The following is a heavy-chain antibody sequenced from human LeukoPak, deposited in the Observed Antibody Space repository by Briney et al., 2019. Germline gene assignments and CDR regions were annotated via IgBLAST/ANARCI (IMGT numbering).Heavy chain of an antibody. CDR1: GFTVSSNY. V-gene: IGHV3-66*02. CDR3: ARDKYDFWSGPSRGFDP. Sequence: GGSLRLSCAASGFTVSSNYMSWVRQAPGKGLEWVSVIYSGGSTYYADSVKGRFTISRDNSKNTLHLQMNSLRAEDTAVYYCARDKYDFWSGPSRGFDPWGQGTLVTVSS. D-gene: IGHD3-3*01. CDR2: IYSGGST. J-gene: IGHJ5*02.